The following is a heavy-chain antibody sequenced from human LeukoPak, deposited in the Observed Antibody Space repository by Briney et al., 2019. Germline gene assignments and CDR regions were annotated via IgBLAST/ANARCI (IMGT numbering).Heavy chain of an antibody. J-gene: IGHJ3*02. CDR3: ARHSSGYYSGGAFDI. Sequence: GESLKISCKGSGYSFTSYWIGWVRQMPGKGLEWMGIIYPGDSDTRYSPSFQGQVTISADKSISTAYLQWSSLKASDTAMCYCARHSSGYYSGGAFDIWGQGTMVTVSS. CDR2: IYPGDSDT. D-gene: IGHD3-22*01. CDR1: GYSFTSYW. V-gene: IGHV5-51*01.